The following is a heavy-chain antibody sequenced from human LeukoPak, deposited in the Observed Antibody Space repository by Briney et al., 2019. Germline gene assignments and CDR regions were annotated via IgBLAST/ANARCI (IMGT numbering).Heavy chain of an antibody. CDR3: ARGLVSDYYSGMDV. CDR1: GFTVSSNY. D-gene: IGHD6-6*01. J-gene: IGHJ6*02. V-gene: IGHV3-21*05. Sequence: GGSLRLSCAASGFTVSSNYMSWVRQAPGEGLEWISYISSSSSDIYYADSVKGRFTTSRDNAKNSLHLQMNSLRDEDTAVYFCARGLVSDYYSGMDVWGQGTTVTVSS. CDR2: ISSSSSDI.